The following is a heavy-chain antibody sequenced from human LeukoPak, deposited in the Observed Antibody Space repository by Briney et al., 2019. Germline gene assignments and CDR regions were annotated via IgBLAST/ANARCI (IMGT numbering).Heavy chain of an antibody. CDR2: ISGSGGST. CDR3: AKPHPPAAAGTFKYNYFDP. D-gene: IGHD6-13*01. J-gene: IGHJ5*02. V-gene: IGHV3-23*01. Sequence: GGSLRLSCAASGFTFSSYSMNWVRQAPGKGLEWVSAISGSGGSTYYADSVKGRFTISRDNSKNTLYLQMNSLRAEDTAVYYCAKPHPPAAAGTFKYNYFDPWGQGTLVTVSS. CDR1: GFTFSSYS.